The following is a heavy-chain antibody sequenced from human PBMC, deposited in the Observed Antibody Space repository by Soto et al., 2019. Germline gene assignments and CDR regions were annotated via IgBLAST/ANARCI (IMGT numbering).Heavy chain of an antibody. CDR1: GGTFSSYA. CDR2: IIPIFGTA. Sequence: SVKVSCKASGGTFSSYAISWVRQAPGQGLEWMGGIIPIFGTANYAQKFQGRVTITADKSTGTAYMELSSLRSEDTAVYYCASHRRYYDSSGYWDWGQGTLVTVSS. J-gene: IGHJ4*02. CDR3: ASHRRYYDSSGYWD. V-gene: IGHV1-69*06. D-gene: IGHD3-22*01.